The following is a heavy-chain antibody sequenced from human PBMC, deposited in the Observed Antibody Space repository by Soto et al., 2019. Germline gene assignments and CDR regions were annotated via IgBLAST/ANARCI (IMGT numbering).Heavy chain of an antibody. CDR3: ASTYYDFWSGLPRDDGMDV. V-gene: IGHV4-30-4*08. D-gene: IGHD3-3*01. CDR1: GGSICRGGYY. Sequence: PLETLSLTCTASGGSICRGGYYSSWMRQHPGKGLEWIGYIYYSGSTYYNPSLKSRVTISVDMSKNQFSLKLSSVTAADTAVYYCASTYYDFWSGLPRDDGMDVWGQGTTVTSP. J-gene: IGHJ6*02. CDR2: IYYSGST.